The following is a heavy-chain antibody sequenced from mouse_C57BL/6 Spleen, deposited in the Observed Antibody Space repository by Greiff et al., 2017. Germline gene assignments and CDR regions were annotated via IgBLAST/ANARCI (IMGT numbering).Heavy chain of an antibody. CDR2: ISSGSSTI. CDR1: GFTFSDYG. J-gene: IGHJ1*03. V-gene: IGHV5-17*01. D-gene: IGHD1-2*01. CDR3: ARGGIITTGRYFDV. Sequence: EVKLVESGGGLVKPGGSLKLSCAASGFTFSDYGMHWVRQAPEKGLEWVAYISSGSSTIYYADTVKGRFTISRYNAKNTLFLQMTSLRSEDTAMYYCARGGIITTGRYFDVWGTGTTVTVSS.